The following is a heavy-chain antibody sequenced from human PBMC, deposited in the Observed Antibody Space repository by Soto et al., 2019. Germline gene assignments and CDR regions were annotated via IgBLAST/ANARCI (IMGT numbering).Heavy chain of an antibody. CDR3: AKDRRDDYGPLGY. D-gene: IGHD4-17*01. J-gene: IGHJ4*02. V-gene: IGHV3-23*01. CDR2: ISGSGDIT. CDR1: GFTFSSDA. Sequence: PGGSLRLSCAASGFTFSSDAMSWVRQAPGKGLEWVSAISGSGDITYYADSVKGRFTISRDNSKNTVYLQMNSLRAEDTAVYYCAKDRRDDYGPLGYWGQGTLVTVSS.